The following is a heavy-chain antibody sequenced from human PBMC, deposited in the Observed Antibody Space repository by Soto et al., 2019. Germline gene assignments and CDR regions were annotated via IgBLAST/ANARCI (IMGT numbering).Heavy chain of an antibody. D-gene: IGHD2-2*01. V-gene: IGHV3-23*01. CDR3: AKLGSSSWSPHYYFDY. Sequence: EVQLLESGGGLVQPGGSLRLSCAASGFTFNNYAMGWVRQAPGKGLEWVSAITDSGDDKYYIDSVKGRFTISRDNSKSTLYLQMKRLRAEDTAIYYCAKLGSSSWSPHYYFDYWGQGTLVTVSS. CDR1: GFTFNNYA. J-gene: IGHJ4*02. CDR2: ITDSGDDK.